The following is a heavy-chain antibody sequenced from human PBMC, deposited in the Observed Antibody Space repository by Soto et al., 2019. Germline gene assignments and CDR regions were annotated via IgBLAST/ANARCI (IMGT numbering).Heavy chain of an antibody. CDR2: ISYDGSNK. CDR1: GFTFSSYG. CDR3: AKDREIVVVITCYYYGMDV. D-gene: IGHD3-22*01. V-gene: IGHV3-30*18. Sequence: QVQLVESGGGVVQPGRSLRLSCAASGFTFSSYGMHCVRQAPGKGLEWVAVISYDGSNKYYADSVKGRFTISRDNYKNTLYLQMNSLRAEDTAVYYCAKDREIVVVITCYYYGMDVWGQGTTVTVSS. J-gene: IGHJ6*02.